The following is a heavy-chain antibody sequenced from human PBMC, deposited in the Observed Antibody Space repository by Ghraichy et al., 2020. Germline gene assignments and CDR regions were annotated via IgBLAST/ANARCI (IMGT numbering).Heavy chain of an antibody. V-gene: IGHV4-34*01. CDR2: VNHSGST. CDR3: ARGPGGYCSSTSCYPRNWFDP. D-gene: IGHD2-2*01. Sequence: SQTLSLTCAVYGGSFSGYYWSWIRQPPGKGLEWIGEVNHSGSTNYNPSLKSRVTISVDTSKNQFSLKLSSVTAADTAVYYCARGPGGYCSSTSCYPRNWFDPWGQGTLVTVSS. CDR1: GGSFSGYY. J-gene: IGHJ5*02.